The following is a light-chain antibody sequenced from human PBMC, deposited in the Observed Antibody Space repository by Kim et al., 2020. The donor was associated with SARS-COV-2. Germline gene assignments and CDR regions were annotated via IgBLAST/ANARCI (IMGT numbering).Light chain of an antibody. CDR1: SRDVGGYNY. Sequence: SLTTSCTGTSRDVGGYNYVSWYQQHPGKAPKLMIYDVSNRPSGVSNRFSGSKSGNTASLTISGLQAEDEADYYCSSYTSSSTLFYVFGTGTKVTVL. J-gene: IGLJ1*01. CDR2: DVS. CDR3: SSYTSSSTLFYV. V-gene: IGLV2-14*03.